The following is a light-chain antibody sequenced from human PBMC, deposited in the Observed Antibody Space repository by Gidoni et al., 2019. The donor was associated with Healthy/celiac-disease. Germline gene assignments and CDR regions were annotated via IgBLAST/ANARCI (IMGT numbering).Light chain of an antibody. V-gene: IGKV1-33*01. J-gene: IGKJ2*01. CDR3: QPYDNLPYT. CDR1: QDISNY. Sequence: DIQMIQYPSSLSASVGDRVTITSQASQDISNYLNWYQQKPGKAPKLLIDDASTLERGVPSKFSGSGSGTDFTFTISSLQPEDIATYYCQPYDNLPYTFGQXTKLEIK. CDR2: DAS.